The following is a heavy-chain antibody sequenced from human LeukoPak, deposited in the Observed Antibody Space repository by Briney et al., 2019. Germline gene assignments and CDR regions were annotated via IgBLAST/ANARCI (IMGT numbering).Heavy chain of an antibody. CDR2: IYTSGST. Sequence: PSETLSLTCTVSGGSISSYYWSWIRQPPGKGLEWIGYIYTSGSTNYNPSLKSRVTISVDTSKNQFSLKLSSVTAADTAVYYCARLRYDSSGYFDYWGQGTLVTVSS. J-gene: IGHJ4*02. CDR3: ARLRYDSSGYFDY. D-gene: IGHD3-22*01. V-gene: IGHV4-4*09. CDR1: GGSISSYY.